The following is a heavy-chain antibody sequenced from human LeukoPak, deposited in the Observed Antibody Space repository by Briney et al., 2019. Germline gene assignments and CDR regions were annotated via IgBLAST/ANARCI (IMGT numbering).Heavy chain of an antibody. V-gene: IGHV3-53*01. CDR1: GFTVSSNY. CDR3: ASAAPQVSDAFDI. CDR2: IYSGGGT. J-gene: IGHJ3*02. Sequence: GGSLRLSCAASGFTVSSNYMSWVRQAPGKGLEWVSVIYSGGGTYYADSVKGRFTISRDNSKNTLYLQMNSLRAEDTAVYYCASAAPQVSDAFDIWGQGTMVTVSS.